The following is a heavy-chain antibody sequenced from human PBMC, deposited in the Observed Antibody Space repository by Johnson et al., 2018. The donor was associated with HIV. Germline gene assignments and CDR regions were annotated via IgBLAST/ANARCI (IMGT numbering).Heavy chain of an antibody. CDR3: ASGWGIAASDAFDI. CDR1: GFTFSDYY. Sequence: QMQLVESGGGLVQPGGSLRLSCAASGFTFSDYYMSWIRQAPGKGLEWVSYLSSSGSTIYYADSVKGRFTISRDNAKNSLYLQMNSLRAEDTAVYYCASGWGIAASDAFDIWGQGTMVTVSS. D-gene: IGHD6-13*01. J-gene: IGHJ3*02. CDR2: LSSSGSTI. V-gene: IGHV3-11*04.